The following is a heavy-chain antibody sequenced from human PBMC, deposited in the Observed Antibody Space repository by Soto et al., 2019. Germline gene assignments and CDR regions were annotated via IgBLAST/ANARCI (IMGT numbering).Heavy chain of an antibody. D-gene: IGHD3-22*01. Sequence: SVKVSWKASGGTFSSYTISWVRQAPGQGLEWMGRIIPILGIANYAQKFQGRVTITADKSTSTAYMELSSLRSEDTAVYYCARDPWYYYDSSGYYPLDYWGQGTLVTVSS. J-gene: IGHJ4*02. CDR3: ARDPWYYYDSSGYYPLDY. CDR1: GGTFSSYT. V-gene: IGHV1-69*04. CDR2: IIPILGIA.